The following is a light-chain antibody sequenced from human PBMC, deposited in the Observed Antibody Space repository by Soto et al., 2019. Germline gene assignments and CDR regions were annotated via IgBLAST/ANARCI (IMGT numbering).Light chain of an antibody. J-gene: IGKJ1*01. CDR1: QTVSSSY. CDR3: QQYGSSPT. Sequence: TVLTQSPGTLSLSPGERATLSCRASQTVSSSYLAWYQQKPGQAPRLLIYDASSRATGIPDRFSGSGSGTDFTLTISRLEPEDFAVYYYQQYGSSPTFGQGTKVEIK. CDR2: DAS. V-gene: IGKV3-20*01.